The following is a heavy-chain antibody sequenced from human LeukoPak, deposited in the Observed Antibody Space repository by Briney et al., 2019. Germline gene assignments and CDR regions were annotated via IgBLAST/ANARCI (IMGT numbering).Heavy chain of an antibody. D-gene: IGHD2-15*01. Sequence: PGESLKISCKGSGYNLTNYWIGWVRQMPGTGLQWMGIIYLGDSDTRYSPSFQGQVTISADKSISTAYLQWSSLKASDTAMYYCARARGYCIGGCCYYFDYWGQGTLVTVSS. CDR1: GYNLTNYW. J-gene: IGHJ4*02. V-gene: IGHV5-51*01. CDR3: ARARGYCIGGCCYYFDY. CDR2: IYLGDSDT.